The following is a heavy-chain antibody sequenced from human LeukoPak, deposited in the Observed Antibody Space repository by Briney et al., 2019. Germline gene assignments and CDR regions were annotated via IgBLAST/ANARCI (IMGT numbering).Heavy chain of an antibody. CDR3: AKDPTSYYYDSSVDY. CDR1: GFTFSSYG. D-gene: IGHD3-22*01. CDR2: IRYDGSNK. V-gene: IGHV3-30*02. J-gene: IGHJ4*02. Sequence: PGGSLRLSCAASGFTFSSYGMHWVPQAPGKGLEWVAIIRYDGSNKYYADSVKGRFTISRDNSKNTLYLQMNSLRAEDTAVYYCAKDPTSYYYDSSVDYWGQGTLVTVSS.